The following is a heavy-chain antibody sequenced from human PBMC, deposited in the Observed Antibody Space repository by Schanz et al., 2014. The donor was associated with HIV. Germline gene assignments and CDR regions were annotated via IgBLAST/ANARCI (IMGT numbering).Heavy chain of an antibody. D-gene: IGHD4-17*01. CDR1: GFNFNSYG. Sequence: QEQLVESGGGVVQPGRSLRLSCVASGFNFNSYGMHWVRQAPGKGLEWVAHIKSDGSAQDYVDSVKGRFTISRDNSKNTLYLQMNNLRAEDTAVYGCARQGLRFSFWLDYWGQGTPVTVS. V-gene: IGHV3-33*08. CDR3: ARQGLRFSFWLDY. CDR2: IKSDGSAQ. J-gene: IGHJ4*02.